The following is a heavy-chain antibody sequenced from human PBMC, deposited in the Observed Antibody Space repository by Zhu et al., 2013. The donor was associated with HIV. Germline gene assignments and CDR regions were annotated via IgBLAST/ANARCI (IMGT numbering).Heavy chain of an antibody. CDR2: ILPALAST. J-gene: IGHJ3*01. CDR1: GYIFNDYY. Sequence: QVQLLQSGPQVTKPGASMRLSCQTSGYIFNDYYLHWVRQAPGQGLEWLGSILPALASTKYGRNFQGRVSFTADTSQNTVYMELTNLKPDDTAVFYCARGGGHVVVAVGTFDVWGQGTSVTVSP. D-gene: IGHD2-15*01. V-gene: IGHV1-46*02. CDR3: ARGGGHVVVAVGTFDV.